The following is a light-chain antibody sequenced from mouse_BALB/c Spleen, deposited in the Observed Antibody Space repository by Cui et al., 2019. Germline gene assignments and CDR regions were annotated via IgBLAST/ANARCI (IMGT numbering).Light chain of an antibody. CDR1: SSVSY. V-gene: IGKV4-55*01. J-gene: IGKJ4*01. Sequence: QIVLTQSPAIMSASPGEKVTMTCSASSSVSYMYWYQQKPGPSPRLLIYDTSNLASGVPVRFSGSGSGTSYSLTISRMEAEDAATYYCQQWSSYPFTFGSGTKLEIK. CDR2: DTS. CDR3: QQWSSYPFT.